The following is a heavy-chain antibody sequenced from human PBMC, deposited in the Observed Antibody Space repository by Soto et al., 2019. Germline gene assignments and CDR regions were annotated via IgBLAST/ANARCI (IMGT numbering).Heavy chain of an antibody. CDR3: ARGPGYYFDY. CDR1: GFTFRSYA. J-gene: IGHJ4*02. V-gene: IGHV3-30-3*01. Sequence: GGSLRLSSAASGFTFRSYAMHWVRQAPGKGLEWVALISYDGSDKDYADSVKGRFTISRDNSRNTLFLQMNSLRAEDTAVYYCARGPGYYFDYWGQGTLVTVSS. CDR2: ISYDGSDK.